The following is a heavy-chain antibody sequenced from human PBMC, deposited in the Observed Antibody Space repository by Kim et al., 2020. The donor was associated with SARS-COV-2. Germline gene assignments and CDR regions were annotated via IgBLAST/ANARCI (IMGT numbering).Heavy chain of an antibody. CDR3: ARGVPGY. Sequence: SGSTNSNPSLKSRVTISVDTSKNQFSLKVTSVTAADTAVYYCARGVPGYWGQGTLVTVSS. V-gene: IGHV4-34*01. CDR2: SGST. J-gene: IGHJ4*02.